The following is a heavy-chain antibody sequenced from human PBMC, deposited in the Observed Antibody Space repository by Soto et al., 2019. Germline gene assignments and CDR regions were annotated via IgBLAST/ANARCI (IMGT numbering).Heavy chain of an antibody. CDR3: AKGLSVSIFDVFTLPDY. CDR2: ISGNGGGT. V-gene: IGHV3-23*01. D-gene: IGHD3-3*02. Sequence: PRGSLLISCTFSGITFSSSAMDWVRQAPGKGLEWVSGISGNGGGTYYADSLKGRFTVSRDNSEKTVYLQMKSLTADDTAVYYCAKGLSVSIFDVFTLPDYWGQGTLVTVSS. J-gene: IGHJ4*02. CDR1: GITFSSSA.